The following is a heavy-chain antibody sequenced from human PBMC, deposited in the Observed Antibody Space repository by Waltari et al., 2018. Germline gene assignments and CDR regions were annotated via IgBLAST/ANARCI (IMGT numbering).Heavy chain of an antibody. V-gene: IGHV1-69*01. CDR1: GGTFSSYA. J-gene: IGHJ6*02. CDR3: ARDQIYGRWDNYYYGMDV. CDR2: IIPIFGTA. Sequence: QVQLVQSGAEVKKPGSSVKVSCKASGGTFSSYAISWVRQAPGQGLEWMGGIIPIFGTANYAQKFQGRVTITADESTSTAYMELSSLRSEDTAVYYCARDQIYGRWDNYYYGMDVWGQGTTVTVSS. D-gene: IGHD5-12*01.